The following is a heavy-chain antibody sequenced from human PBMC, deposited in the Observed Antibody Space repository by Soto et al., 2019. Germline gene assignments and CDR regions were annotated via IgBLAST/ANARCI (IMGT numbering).Heavy chain of an antibody. D-gene: IGHD6-13*01. CDR1: GLTVIGHR. CDR2: IYSGGET. J-gene: IGHJ4*02. Sequence: GFMRHCCSVAGLTVIGHRISRVLQAQGKGLEWLLVIYSGGETDYADSVKGRFTISRDNSKNTLYVQMNSLRAADTAVYYCAKGRNLAAAGLFDNWGQGTLVTVSS. CDR3: AKGRNLAAAGLFDN. V-gene: IGHV3-53*01.